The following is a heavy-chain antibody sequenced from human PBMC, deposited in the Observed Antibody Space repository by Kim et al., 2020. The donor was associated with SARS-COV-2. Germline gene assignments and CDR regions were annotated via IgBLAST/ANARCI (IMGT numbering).Heavy chain of an antibody. CDR3: AREQFSSSWFNGWFDP. J-gene: IGHJ5*02. Sequence: PYLKSRVTISVDTSKNQFSLKLSSVTAADTAVYYCAREQFSSSWFNGWFDPWGQGTLVTVSS. D-gene: IGHD6-13*01. V-gene: IGHV4-59*01.